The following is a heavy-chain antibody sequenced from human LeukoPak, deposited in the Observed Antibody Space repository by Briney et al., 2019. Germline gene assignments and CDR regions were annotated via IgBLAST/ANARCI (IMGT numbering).Heavy chain of an antibody. CDR3: ASKGVTTENYFDY. J-gene: IGHJ4*02. V-gene: IGHV4-59*01. CDR2: IYYSGST. CDR1: GGSISRYY. Sequence: PSETLSLTCTVSGGSISRYYWSWIRQPPGKGLEWIGYIYYSGSTNYNPSLKSRVTISGDTSKNQFSLKLSSVTAADTAVYYCASKGVTTENYFDYWGQGTLVTVSS. D-gene: IGHD4-11*01.